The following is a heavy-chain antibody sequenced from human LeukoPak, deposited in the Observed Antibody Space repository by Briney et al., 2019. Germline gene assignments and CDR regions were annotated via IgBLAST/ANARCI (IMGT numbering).Heavy chain of an antibody. D-gene: IGHD6-13*01. Sequence: PGGSLRLSCAAPGFTFDDYAMHWVRQAPGGGLEWVSLISWDGCSTFYADSVRGRFTIFRDKRKKSLYLKMNSIRDEDTALYYCVKDKAVAGTGEYFHHWGQGTLVTVSS. V-gene: IGHV3-43D*03. CDR3: VKDKAVAGTGEYFHH. CDR2: ISWDGCST. J-gene: IGHJ1*01. CDR1: GFTFDDYA.